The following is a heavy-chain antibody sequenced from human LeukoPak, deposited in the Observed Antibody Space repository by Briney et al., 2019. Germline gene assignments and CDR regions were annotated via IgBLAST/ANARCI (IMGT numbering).Heavy chain of an antibody. J-gene: IGHJ2*01. CDR3: VRELPRGTWYFDL. CDR1: GGSIKNYY. CDR2: IYYSGST. Sequence: SETLSLTCTVSGGSIKNYYWSWIRQPPGKGLEWIGYIYYSGSTNYNPSLKSRVSISVDTSKNQFSLKLTSVTAADTAIYYCVRELPRGTWYFDLWGRGTLVTVSS. D-gene: IGHD3-10*01. V-gene: IGHV4-59*01.